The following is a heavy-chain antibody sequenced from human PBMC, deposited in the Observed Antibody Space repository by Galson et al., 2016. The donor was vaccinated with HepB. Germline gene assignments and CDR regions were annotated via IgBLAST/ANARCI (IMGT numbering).Heavy chain of an antibody. V-gene: IGHV3-30-3*01. CDR1: EFTFSTYA. Sequence: SLRLSCAASEFTFSTYAMHWVRQAPGKGLEWVAVISHDGNNKYFADSVKGRFTISRDNPKNTLYLQMNSLKVDDTAVYYCARDMHVAAVAVFDFWGQGTLVTVSS. CDR2: ISHDGNNK. CDR3: ARDMHVAAVAVFDF. D-gene: IGHD6-19*01. J-gene: IGHJ4*02.